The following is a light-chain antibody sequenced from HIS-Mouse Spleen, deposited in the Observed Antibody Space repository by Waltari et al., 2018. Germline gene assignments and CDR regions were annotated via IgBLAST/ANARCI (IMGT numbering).Light chain of an antibody. CDR1: SSNIGPRYE. CDR3: QSYDSSLSVWV. J-gene: IGLJ3*02. V-gene: IGLV1-40*01. CDR2: GTS. Sequence: QSVLTQPPSVSGAPGPRVTISCTGRSSNIGPRYELHPYQQLPGTAPKLLIYGTSNRPSGVPDRFSGSKSGTSASLAITGLQAEDEADYYCQSYDSSLSVWVFGGGTKLTVL.